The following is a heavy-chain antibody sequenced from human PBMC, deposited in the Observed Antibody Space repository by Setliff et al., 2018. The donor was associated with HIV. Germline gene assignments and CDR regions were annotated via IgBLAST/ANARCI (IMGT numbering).Heavy chain of an antibody. V-gene: IGHV1-24*01. J-gene: IGHJ3*02. CDR2: FDPEDDET. CDR1: GYSLTELS. D-gene: IGHD3-9*01. Sequence: ASVKVSCKVSGYSLTELSIHWVRQAPGEGLEWMGGFDPEDDETVYAEKFQGRVTMTEDTSTDTAYMALSSLRSEDTAMYYCAPSGFYDILTGPTPGVFDIWGQGTMVTVSS. CDR3: APSGFYDILTGPTPGVFDI.